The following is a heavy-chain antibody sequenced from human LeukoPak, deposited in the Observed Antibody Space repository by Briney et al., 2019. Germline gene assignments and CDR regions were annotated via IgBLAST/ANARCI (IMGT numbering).Heavy chain of an antibody. CDR2: MNPNSGNT. J-gene: IGHJ5*02. CDR1: GYTFTSYD. CDR3: ARLPYYYDSSGYYGWFDP. D-gene: IGHD3-22*01. V-gene: IGHV1-8*01. Sequence: AASVKVSCKASGYTFTSYDINWVRQATGQGLEWMGRMNPNSGNTGYAQKFQGRVTMTRNTSISTAYMELSSLRSEDTAVYYCARLPYYYDSSGYYGWFDPWGQGTLVTVSS.